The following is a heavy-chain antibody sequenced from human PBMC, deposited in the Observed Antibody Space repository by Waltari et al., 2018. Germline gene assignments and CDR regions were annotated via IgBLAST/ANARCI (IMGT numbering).Heavy chain of an antibody. J-gene: IGHJ4*02. CDR1: FSNYG. D-gene: IGHD7-27*01. V-gene: IGHV3-23*01. Sequence: FSNYGKKLVRQAPGKGLEWVSSISDRGGIINYADPVKGRFTISRDNSENTLYLQMNSLGAEDTAVYYCARGSGVDSWGQGTLVTISS. CDR2: ISDRGGII. CDR3: ARGSGVDS.